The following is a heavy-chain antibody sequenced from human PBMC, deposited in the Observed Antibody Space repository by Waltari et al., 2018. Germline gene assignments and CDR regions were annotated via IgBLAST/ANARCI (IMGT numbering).Heavy chain of an antibody. CDR1: GGSVSSGSYY. Sequence: QVQLQESGPGLVKPSETLSLTCTVSGGSVSSGSYYWSWIRPPPGKGLEWIGYIYYSGSTNYNPSLKSRVTISVDTSKNQFSLKLSSVTAADTAVYYCARGRSGSYSLDAFDIWGQGTMVTVSS. CDR3: ARGRSGSYSLDAFDI. J-gene: IGHJ3*02. D-gene: IGHD1-26*01. V-gene: IGHV4-61*01. CDR2: IYYSGST.